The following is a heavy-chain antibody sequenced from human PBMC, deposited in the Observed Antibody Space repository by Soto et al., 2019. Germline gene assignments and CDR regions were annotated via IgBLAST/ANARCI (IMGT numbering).Heavy chain of an antibody. CDR3: ARTLGHSSGWYELNWFDP. Sequence: EVQLVESGGGLVQPGGSLRLSCAASGFTFSSYSMNWVRQAPGKGLEWVSYISSSSSTIYYADSVKGRFTISRDNAKNSLSLHMNSLRDEDTAVYYCARTLGHSSGWYELNWFDPWGQGTLVTGSS. J-gene: IGHJ5*02. CDR1: GFTFSSYS. CDR2: ISSSSSTI. D-gene: IGHD6-19*01. V-gene: IGHV3-48*02.